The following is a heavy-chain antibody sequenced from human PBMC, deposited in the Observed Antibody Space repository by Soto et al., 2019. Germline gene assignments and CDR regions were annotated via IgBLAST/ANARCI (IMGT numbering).Heavy chain of an antibody. V-gene: IGHV4-59*01. Sequence: PSETLSLTCTVSGGSISSYYWSWIRQPPGKGLEWIGYIYYSGSTNYNPSPKSRVTISVDTSKNQFSLKLSSVTAADTAVYYCARLENVLLWFGEPSYGMDVWGQGTTVTVSS. CDR3: ARLENVLLWFGEPSYGMDV. CDR1: GGSISSYY. CDR2: IYYSGST. J-gene: IGHJ6*02. D-gene: IGHD3-10*01.